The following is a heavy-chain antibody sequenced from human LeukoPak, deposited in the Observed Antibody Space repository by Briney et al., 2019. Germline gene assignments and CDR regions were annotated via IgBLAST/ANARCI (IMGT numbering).Heavy chain of an antibody. CDR3: ATNTFYHGGSGLPGDY. V-gene: IGHV4-59*08. CDR2: IYYSGST. J-gene: IGHJ4*02. Sequence: PSETLSLTCTVSGGSIRSYYWSWIRQPLGKGLEWIGYIYYSGSTNCNPSLKSRVTISVDTSKNQFSLKLSSVTAADTAVYYCATNTFYHGGSGLPGDYWGQGTLVTVSS. D-gene: IGHD3-22*01. CDR1: GGSIRSYY.